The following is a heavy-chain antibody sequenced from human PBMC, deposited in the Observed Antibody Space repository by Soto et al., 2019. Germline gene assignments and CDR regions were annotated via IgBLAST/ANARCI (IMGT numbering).Heavy chain of an antibody. CDR1: GFSLSNARMG. CDR2: IFSNDEK. Sequence: QVTLKESGPVLVKPTETLTLTCTVSGFSLSNARMGVSWIRQPPGKALEWLAHIFSNDEKPYSTSLKSRLTSXXAXSXSQVVLTMTNMDPVDTATYYGARIQWLDPGYDALDIWGQGPMVTVSS. D-gene: IGHD6-19*01. CDR3: ARIQWLDPGYDALDI. J-gene: IGHJ3*02. V-gene: IGHV2-26*01.